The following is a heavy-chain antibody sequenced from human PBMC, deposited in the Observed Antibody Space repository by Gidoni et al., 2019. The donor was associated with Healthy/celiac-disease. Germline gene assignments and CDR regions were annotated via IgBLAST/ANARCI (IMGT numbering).Heavy chain of an antibody. D-gene: IGHD3-16*02. V-gene: IGHV3-23*01. CDR1: GFTFSSYA. CDR2: ISGSGGST. Sequence: EVQLLESGGGLVQPGGSLRLSCAASGFTFSSYAMSWVRQAPGKGLEWVSAISGSGGSTYYADSVKGRFTISRDNSKNTLYLQMNSLRAEDTAVYYCAKSRVITFGGVIADMDVWGKGTTVTVSS. J-gene: IGHJ6*03. CDR3: AKSRVITFGGVIADMDV.